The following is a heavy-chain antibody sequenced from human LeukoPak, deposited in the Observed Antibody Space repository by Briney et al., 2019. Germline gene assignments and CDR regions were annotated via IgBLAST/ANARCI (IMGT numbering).Heavy chain of an antibody. V-gene: IGHV3-74*01. D-gene: IGHD6-13*01. Sequence: GGSLRLSCAASGFTFSSYWMHWVRQAPGKGLVWVSRINSDGSSTSYADSVKGRITISRDNAKNTLYLQMNSLRAEDTAVYYCAKDIAGLDSSSNPFTFDPWGQGTLVTVSS. J-gene: IGHJ5*02. CDR3: AKDIAGLDSSSNPFTFDP. CDR2: INSDGSST. CDR1: GFTFSSYW.